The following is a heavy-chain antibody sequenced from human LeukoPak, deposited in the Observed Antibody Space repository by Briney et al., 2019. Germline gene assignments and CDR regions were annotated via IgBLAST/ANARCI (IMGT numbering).Heavy chain of an antibody. CDR2: ISGSGGST. V-gene: IGHV3-23*01. J-gene: IGHJ4*02. CDR3: AKGTGSGYSSSGL. D-gene: IGHD6-19*01. Sequence: GGSLRLSCAASGFTFSSYSMSWVRKAPGKGLEWVSGISGSGGSTDYADSVKGRFTISRDNSKNTLYLQMNSLRVEDTAVYYCAKGTGSGYSSSGLWGQGTLVTVSS. CDR1: GFTFSSYS.